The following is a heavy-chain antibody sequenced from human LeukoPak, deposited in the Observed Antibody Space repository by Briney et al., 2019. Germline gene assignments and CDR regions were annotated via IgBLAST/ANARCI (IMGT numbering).Heavy chain of an antibody. J-gene: IGHJ6*02. V-gene: IGHV3-43*02. Sequence: GGSLRLSCAASGFTFDDYAMHWGRQAPGKGLEWVSLISVDGGSTYYADSVKGRFTISRDNSKNSLYLQMNSLRTEDTALYYCAKAVYCSSTSCYGALYGMDVWGQGTTVTVSS. D-gene: IGHD2-2*01. CDR2: ISVDGGST. CDR1: GFTFDDYA. CDR3: AKAVYCSSTSCYGALYGMDV.